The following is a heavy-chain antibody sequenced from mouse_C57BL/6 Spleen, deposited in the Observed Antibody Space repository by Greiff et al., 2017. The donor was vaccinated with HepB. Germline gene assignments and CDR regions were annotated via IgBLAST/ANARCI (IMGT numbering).Heavy chain of an antibody. CDR1: GFTFSDAW. J-gene: IGHJ2*01. Sequence: EVKLLESGGGLVQPGGSMKLSCAASGFTFSDAWMDWVRQSPEKGLEWVAEIRNKANNHATYYAESVKGRFTISRDDSKSSVYLQMNSLRAEDTGIYYCTRRGGTRYFDYWGQGTTLTVSS. V-gene: IGHV6-6*01. CDR2: IRNKANNHAT. D-gene: IGHD4-1*01. CDR3: TRRGGTRYFDY.